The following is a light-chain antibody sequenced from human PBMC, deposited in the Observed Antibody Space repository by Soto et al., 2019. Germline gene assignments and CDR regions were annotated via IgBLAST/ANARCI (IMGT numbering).Light chain of an antibody. CDR2: AAS. Sequence: DIHMTQSPGSLSASVGERVTITCRESRYIRSDLSWYNQRPGQAPKILSYAASSLQRVVPSRFSGSGSGTDFTLTISSLHTEDFATYYCQQLTSYLLTFGQGTRLEIK. J-gene: IGKJ5*01. CDR3: QQLTSYLLT. CDR1: RYIRSD. V-gene: IGKV1-17*01.